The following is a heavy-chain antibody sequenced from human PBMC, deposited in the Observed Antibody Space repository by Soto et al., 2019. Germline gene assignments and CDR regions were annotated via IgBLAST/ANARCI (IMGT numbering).Heavy chain of an antibody. Sequence: QVQLVESGGGVVPPGGSLRVSCVASGFTFSSYNMHWVRQAPGEGLEWVAVISFDGANKFYADSVKGRFTISRDISRDTLYLQMSSLRDEDTAIYYCARDGYTRGGFDYWGQGTLVTVSS. CDR2: ISFDGANK. CDR3: ARDGYTRGGFDY. CDR1: GFTFSSYN. J-gene: IGHJ4*02. D-gene: IGHD3-10*01. V-gene: IGHV3-30-3*01.